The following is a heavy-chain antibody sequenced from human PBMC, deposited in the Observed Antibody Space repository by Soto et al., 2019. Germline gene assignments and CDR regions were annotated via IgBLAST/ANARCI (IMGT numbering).Heavy chain of an antibody. V-gene: IGHV1-8*01. CDR1: GYTFTSYD. Sequence: ASVKVSCKASGYTFTSYDINWVRQATGQGLEWMGWMNPNSGNTGYAQKFQGRVTMTRNTSISTAYMELSSLRSEDTAVYYCARGPPGHFDWFSYYYYYGMDVWGQGTTVTVSS. CDR2: MNPNSGNT. J-gene: IGHJ6*02. CDR3: ARGPPGHFDWFSYYYYYGMDV. D-gene: IGHD3-9*01.